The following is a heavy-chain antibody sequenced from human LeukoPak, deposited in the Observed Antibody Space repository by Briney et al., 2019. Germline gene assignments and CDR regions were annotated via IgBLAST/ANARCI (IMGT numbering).Heavy chain of an antibody. J-gene: IGHJ4*02. Sequence: GGSLRLSCAASGFTFSSYAMSWVRQAPGKGLGWVSAISGSGGSTYYADSVKGRFTISRDNAKNSLYLQMNSLRAEDTALYYCAKDNGAIRSSSWYDYWGQGTLVTVSS. CDR1: GFTFSSYA. D-gene: IGHD6-13*01. V-gene: IGHV3-23*01. CDR2: ISGSGGST. CDR3: AKDNGAIRSSSWYDY.